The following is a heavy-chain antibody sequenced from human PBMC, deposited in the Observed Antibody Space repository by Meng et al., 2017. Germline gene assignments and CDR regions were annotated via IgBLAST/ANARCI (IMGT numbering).Heavy chain of an antibody. D-gene: IGHD5-12*01. CDR2: ISWNRGSI. J-gene: IGHJ6*02. Sequence: GGSLRLSCAASGFTFDDYAMHWVRQAPGKSLEWVSGISWNRGSIGYADSVLGRFTISRDNAKNSLYLQMNSLRPEDTALYYCAKDRAVAKNGFYGMDVWGQGTTVTVSS. CDR3: AKDRAVAKNGFYGMDV. V-gene: IGHV3-9*01. CDR1: GFTFDDYA.